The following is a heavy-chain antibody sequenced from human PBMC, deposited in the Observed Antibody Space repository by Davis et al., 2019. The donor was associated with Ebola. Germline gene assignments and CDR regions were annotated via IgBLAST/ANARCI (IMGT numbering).Heavy chain of an antibody. CDR2: IYYSGST. Sequence: MPSETLSLTCTVSGGSISSYYWSWIRQPPGKGLEWIGYIYYSGSTNYNPSLKSRVTISVDTSKNQFSLKLSSGTAADTAVYYCARLRSSSFNAFDIWGQGTMVTVSS. D-gene: IGHD6-6*01. CDR1: GGSISSYY. J-gene: IGHJ3*02. V-gene: IGHV4-59*08. CDR3: ARLRSSSFNAFDI.